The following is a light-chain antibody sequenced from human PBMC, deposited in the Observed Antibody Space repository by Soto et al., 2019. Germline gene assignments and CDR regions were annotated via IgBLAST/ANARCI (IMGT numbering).Light chain of an antibody. CDR2: DAS. J-gene: IGKJ1*01. CDR3: QQYGRSPWT. CDR1: ESVSSSY. V-gene: IGKV3-20*01. Sequence: ELVMTQSPATLSVSPGERATLSCRASESVSSSYLAWYQHKPGQAPRLLIFDASSRATGISDRFSGSGSGTDFTLTISREDAEDFAVYYCQQYGRSPWTFGQGTKL.